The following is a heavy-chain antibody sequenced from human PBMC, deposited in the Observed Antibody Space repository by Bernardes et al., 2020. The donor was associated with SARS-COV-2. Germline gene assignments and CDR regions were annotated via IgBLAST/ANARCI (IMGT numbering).Heavy chain of an antibody. Sequence: GGSLRLSCEASGFTFNNFGMHWVRQAPGKGLEWVAVISYEGSIQHYADSVKGRFTISRDSSKNTVYLQMNTLRPEDTAVYYCAKLRSVLWIHPYYNAMDAWGQETTVNVS. CDR2: ISYEGSIQ. J-gene: IGHJ6*02. D-gene: IGHD2-2*01. CDR3: AKLRSVLWIHPYYNAMDA. V-gene: IGHV3-30*18. CDR1: GFTFNNFG.